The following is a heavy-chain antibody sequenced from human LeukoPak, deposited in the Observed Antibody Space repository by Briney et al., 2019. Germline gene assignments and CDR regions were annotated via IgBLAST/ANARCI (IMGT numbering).Heavy chain of an antibody. J-gene: IGHJ3*02. D-gene: IGHD3-3*01. CDR1: GDSISSSNW. Sequence: PSETLSLTCAVSGDSISSSNWWSGVRQPPGQGLEWIGEIYHSGSTNYNPSLKSRLTISVDKSKNQFSLKLSSVTAADTAVYYCARDLLEWPDAFDIWGQGTMVTVSS. CDR2: IYHSGST. CDR3: ARDLLEWPDAFDI. V-gene: IGHV4-4*02.